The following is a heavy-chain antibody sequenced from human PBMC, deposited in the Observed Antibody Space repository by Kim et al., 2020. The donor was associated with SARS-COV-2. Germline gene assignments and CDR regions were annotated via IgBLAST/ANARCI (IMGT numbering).Heavy chain of an antibody. J-gene: IGHJ4*02. Sequence: SETLSLTCTVSGGSVSSGSYYWSWIRQPPGKGLEWIGYIYYSGSTNYNPSLKSRVTISVDTSKNQFSLKLSSVTAADTAVYYCARIPGVGATDFDYWGQGTLVTVSS. CDR2: IYYSGST. D-gene: IGHD1-26*01. V-gene: IGHV4-61*01. CDR1: GGSVSSGSYY. CDR3: ARIPGVGATDFDY.